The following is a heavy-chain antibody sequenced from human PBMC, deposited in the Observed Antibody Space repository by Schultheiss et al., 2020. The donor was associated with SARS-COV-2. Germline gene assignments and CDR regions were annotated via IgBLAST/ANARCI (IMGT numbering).Heavy chain of an antibody. CDR3: AKVPNYYDSSGYYLTFDY. V-gene: IGHV3-23*01. J-gene: IGHJ4*02. CDR2: ISGSGGST. Sequence: GESLKISCAASGFTFSSYAMSWVRQAPGKGLEWVSAISGSGGSTYYADSVKGRFTISRDNSKNTLYLQMNSLRAEDTAVYYCAKVPNYYDSSGYYLTFDYWGQGTLVTVSS. D-gene: IGHD3-22*01. CDR1: GFTFSSYA.